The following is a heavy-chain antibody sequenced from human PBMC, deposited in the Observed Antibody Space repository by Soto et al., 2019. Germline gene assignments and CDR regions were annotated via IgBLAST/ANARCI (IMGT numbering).Heavy chain of an antibody. Sequence: SVKVSCKASGYSISAYYIHWVRQAPGQGLEWMGWIDPKNGGTVSAQKFQGRLTMTRDTSISTVYMDLSGLTSDDTALYYCGSHDYRIFPYWG. CDR2: IDPKNGGT. D-gene: IGHD2-15*01. V-gene: IGHV1-2*02. CDR3: GSHDYRIFPY. J-gene: IGHJ4*01. CDR1: GYSISAYY.